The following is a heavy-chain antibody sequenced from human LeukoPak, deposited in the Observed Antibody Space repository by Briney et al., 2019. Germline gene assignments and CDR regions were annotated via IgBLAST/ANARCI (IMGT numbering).Heavy chain of an antibody. CDR3: AREGGFYRPLDY. CDR1: GGSVINTNW. Sequence: SETLSLTCGASGGSVINTNWWTWVRQPPGKGLEWIGEVHLDGRTNYNPSLESRLTMSVDVSENQVSLKLTSVTAADTAVYYCAREGGFYRPLDYSGQGTLVTVSS. V-gene: IGHV4-4*02. J-gene: IGHJ4*02. D-gene: IGHD3-3*01. CDR2: VHLDGRT.